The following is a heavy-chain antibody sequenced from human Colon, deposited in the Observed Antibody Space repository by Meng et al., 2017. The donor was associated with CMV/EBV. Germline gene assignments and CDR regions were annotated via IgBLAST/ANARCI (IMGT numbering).Heavy chain of an antibody. CDR1: GYPLTSYS. CDR2: ITPYNGNT. CDR3: ARLNGGNSGDWFDP. V-gene: IGHV1-18*01. Sequence: SGYPLTSYSVSWVRQAPGQGLEWMGWITPYNGNTNYAQNVQGRVTMTTDTSTRTAYMELRNLRSDDTAVYYCARLNGGNSGDWFDPWGQGTLVTVSS. D-gene: IGHD4-23*01. J-gene: IGHJ5*02.